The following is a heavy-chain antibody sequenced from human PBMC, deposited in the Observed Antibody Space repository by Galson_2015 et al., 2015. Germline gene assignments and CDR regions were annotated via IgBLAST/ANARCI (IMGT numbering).Heavy chain of an antibody. J-gene: IGHJ4*02. CDR1: GFTFSSYA. CDR3: ARDISIPAAMRHFDY. Sequence: SLRLSCAASGFTFSSYAMHWVRQAPGKGLEWVAVISYDGSNKYYADSVKGRFTISRDNSKNTLYLQMNSLRAEDTAVYYCARDISIPAAMRHFDYWGQGTLVTVSS. CDR2: ISYDGSNK. D-gene: IGHD2-2*01. V-gene: IGHV3-30-3*01.